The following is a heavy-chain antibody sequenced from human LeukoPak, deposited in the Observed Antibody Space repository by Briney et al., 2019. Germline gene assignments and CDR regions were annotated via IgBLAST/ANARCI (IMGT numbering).Heavy chain of an antibody. J-gene: IGHJ4*02. CDR1: GFTFSSYN. CDR3: ARVGRNGWDFDH. CDR2: INEGGGLT. D-gene: IGHD6-19*01. Sequence: PGGSLRLSCAASGFTFSSYNMNWVRQAPGKGLEWVTIINEGGGLTFYVDSVKGRFSISRDNSKNSLSLQMSTLRVEDTAMYYCARVGRNGWDFDHWGQGTLVTVSS. V-gene: IGHV3-7*01.